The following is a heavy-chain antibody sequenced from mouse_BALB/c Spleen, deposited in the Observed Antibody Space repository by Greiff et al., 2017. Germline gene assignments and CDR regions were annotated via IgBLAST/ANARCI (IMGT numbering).Heavy chain of an antibody. V-gene: IGHV1-69*02. CDR2: IDPSDSST. D-gene: IGHD1-2*01. CDR1: GYSFTSYW. CDR3: ARNYYGYYWYFDV. Sequence: QVQLQQPGAELVKPGASVKLSCKASGYSFTSYWMHWVKQSPGQGLEWIGEIDPSDSSTNYYHKFKGMATLTVDKSSNNVYMQLSSLTSEDYTVYYCARNYYGYYWYFDVWGAGTTVTVSS. J-gene: IGHJ1*01.